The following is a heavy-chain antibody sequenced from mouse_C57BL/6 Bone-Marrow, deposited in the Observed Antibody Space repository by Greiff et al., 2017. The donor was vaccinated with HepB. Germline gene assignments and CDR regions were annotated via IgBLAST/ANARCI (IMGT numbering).Heavy chain of an antibody. V-gene: IGHV1-52*01. Sequence: QVQLQQPGAELVRPGSSVKLSCKASGYTFTSYWMHWVKQRPIQGLEWIGNIDPSDSETHYNQKFKDKATLTVDKSSSTAYMQLSSLTSEDSAVYYCARERGYYYGSSPNFDVWGTGTTVTVSS. D-gene: IGHD1-1*01. CDR1: GYTFTSYW. J-gene: IGHJ1*03. CDR3: ARERGYYYGSSPNFDV. CDR2: IDPSDSET.